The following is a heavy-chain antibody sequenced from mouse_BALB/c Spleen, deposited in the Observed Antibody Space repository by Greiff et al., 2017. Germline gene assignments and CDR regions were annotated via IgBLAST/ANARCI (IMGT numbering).Heavy chain of an antibody. Sequence: EVKLVESGGGLVQPGGSLRLSCATSGFTFTDYHMSWVRQPPGKALEWLGFIRNKANGYTTEYSASVKGRFTISRDNSQSILYLQMNTLRAEDSATYYCARDYGNYVFAYWGQGTLVTVSA. D-gene: IGHD2-1*01. CDR3: ARDYGNYVFAY. CDR2: IRNKANGYTT. CDR1: GFTFTDYH. V-gene: IGHV7-3*02. J-gene: IGHJ3*01.